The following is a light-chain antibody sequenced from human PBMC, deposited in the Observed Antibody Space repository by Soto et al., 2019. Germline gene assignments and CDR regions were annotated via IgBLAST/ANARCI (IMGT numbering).Light chain of an antibody. CDR2: GAS. CDR3: QQGYT. J-gene: IGKJ3*01. V-gene: IGKV3-20*01. Sequence: EIVLTQSPGTLSLSPGERATLSCRPSQSLAGRYLAWYQQKPGQAPRLLIYGASSRATDIPDRFSGSGSGTDFTLTITRLAPEDYAVYFCQQGYTFGPGTKVDIK. CDR1: QSLAGRY.